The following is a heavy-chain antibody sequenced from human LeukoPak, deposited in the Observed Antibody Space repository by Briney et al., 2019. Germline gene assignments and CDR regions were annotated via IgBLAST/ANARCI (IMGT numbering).Heavy chain of an antibody. D-gene: IGHD3-10*01. CDR1: GFTFSDYY. CDR2: ISSSSSYT. J-gene: IGHJ4*02. Sequence: GGSLRLSCAASGFTFSDYYMSWIRQAPGKGLEWVSYISSSSSYTNYADSVKGRFTISRDNAKNSLYLQMNSLRAEDTAVYYCARLGFAWFGELLGVDYWGQGTLVTVSS. V-gene: IGHV3-11*06. CDR3: ARLGFAWFGELLGVDY.